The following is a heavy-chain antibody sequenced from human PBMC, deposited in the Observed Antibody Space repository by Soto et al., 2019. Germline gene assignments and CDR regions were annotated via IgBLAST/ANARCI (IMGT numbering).Heavy chain of an antibody. D-gene: IGHD3-9*01. CDR2: MNPNSGNT. Sequence: ASVKVSCKASGYTFTSYDINWVRQATGQGLEWMGWMNPNSGNTGYAQKFQGRVTMTRNTSISTAYMELSSLRSEDTAVYYCARVDYDILPVYSPPSFDYWGKETLVT. J-gene: IGHJ4*02. V-gene: IGHV1-8*01. CDR1: GYTFTSYD. CDR3: ARVDYDILPVYSPPSFDY.